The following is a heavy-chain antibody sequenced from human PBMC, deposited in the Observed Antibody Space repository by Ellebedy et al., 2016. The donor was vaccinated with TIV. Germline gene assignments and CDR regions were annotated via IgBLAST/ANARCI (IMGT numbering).Heavy chain of an antibody. CDR3: AKVLFAFGEFESPFDP. V-gene: IGHV3-30*02. D-gene: IGHD3-10*01. J-gene: IGHJ5*02. Sequence: GESLKISCAASGFTFHRYGMHWVRQAPGKGLEWVTFIRYDGSDKYYADSVKGRFTVSRDNPKNTLTLQMNSLRLEDTAVYYCAKVLFAFGEFESPFDPWGQGTLVIVSS. CDR2: IRYDGSDK. CDR1: GFTFHRYG.